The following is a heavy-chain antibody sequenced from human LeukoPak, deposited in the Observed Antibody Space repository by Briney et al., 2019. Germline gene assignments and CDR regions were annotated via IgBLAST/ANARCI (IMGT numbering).Heavy chain of an antibody. Sequence: GGALRLSCVLSGVTFSNYAMSWVRQAPGKGLEWGSDISTSSDSTYHIESVRGRFTISRDNSKNTLYLQMNSLRAEDTAVYYCARGSAAAAGLFDYWGQGTLVTVSS. CDR1: GVTFSNYA. CDR2: ISTSSDST. D-gene: IGHD6-13*01. V-gene: IGHV3-23*01. J-gene: IGHJ4*02. CDR3: ARGSAAAAGLFDY.